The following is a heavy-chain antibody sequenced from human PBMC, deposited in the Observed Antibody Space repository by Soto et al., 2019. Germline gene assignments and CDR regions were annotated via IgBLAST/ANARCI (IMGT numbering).Heavy chain of an antibody. CDR2: MNPNSGNT. J-gene: IGHJ6*02. D-gene: IGHD6-13*01. CDR1: GYTFTSYD. V-gene: IGHV1-8*01. CDR3: ARARDNSAAGNYYYGMDV. Sequence: ASVKVSCKASGYTFTSYDINWVRQATGQGLEWMGWMNPNSGNTGYAQKFQGRVTMTRNTSISTAYMELSSLRSEDTALYYCARARDNSAAGNYYYGMDVWGQGTTVTVSS.